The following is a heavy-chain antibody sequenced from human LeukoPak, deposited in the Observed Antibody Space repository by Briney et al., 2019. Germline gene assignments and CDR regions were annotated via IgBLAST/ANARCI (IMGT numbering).Heavy chain of an antibody. CDR1: GGSISSYY. J-gene: IGHJ5*02. Sequence: GSLRLSCTVSGGSISSYYWSWIRQPPGKGLEWIGYIYYSGSTSYNPSLKSRLTISVDTSKNQFSLKLSSVTAADTAVYYCARPSGHYYGSGSYFTPRSSNWFDPWGQGTLVTVSS. CDR3: ARPSGHYYGSGSYFTPRSSNWFDP. CDR2: IYYSGST. D-gene: IGHD3-10*01. V-gene: IGHV4-59*12.